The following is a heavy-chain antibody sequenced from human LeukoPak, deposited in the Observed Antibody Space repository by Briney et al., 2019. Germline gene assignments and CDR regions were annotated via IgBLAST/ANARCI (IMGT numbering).Heavy chain of an antibody. J-gene: IGHJ4*02. CDR3: AKDRIAVARNYFDY. CDR2: ISYDGSNK. CDR1: GFTFSSYG. D-gene: IGHD6-19*01. Sequence: GGSLRLSCAASGFTFSSYGMHWVRQAPGKGLEWVAVISYDGSNKYYADSVKGRFTISRDNSKNTLYLQMNSLRAEDTAVYYCAKDRIAVARNYFDYWGQGTLVTVSS. V-gene: IGHV3-30*18.